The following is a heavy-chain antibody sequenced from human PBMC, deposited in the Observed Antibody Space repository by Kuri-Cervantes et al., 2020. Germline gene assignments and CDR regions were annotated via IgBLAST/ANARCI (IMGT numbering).Heavy chain of an antibody. V-gene: IGHV3-7*01. Sequence: GEYLKISCAASGFTFSSYWMSWVRQAPGKGLEWVANIKQDGSEKYYVNSVKGRFTISRDNAKNTLYLQMNSLRAEDTAVYYCARTHGSGWDFDYWGQGTLVTVSS. J-gene: IGHJ4*02. CDR1: GFTFSSYW. D-gene: IGHD6-19*01. CDR2: IKQDGSEK. CDR3: ARTHGSGWDFDY.